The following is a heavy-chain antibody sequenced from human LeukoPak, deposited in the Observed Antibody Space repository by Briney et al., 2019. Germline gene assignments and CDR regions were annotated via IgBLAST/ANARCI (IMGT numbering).Heavy chain of an antibody. CDR3: ARDYSSGWYANMDV. V-gene: IGHV3-53*01. CDR1: GFTVSSNS. Sequence: PGGSLRLSCTVSGFTVSSNSMSWVRQAPGKGLEWVSFIYSDNTHYSDSVKGRFTISRDNSKNTLYLQMNSLRAEDTAVYYCARDYSSGWYANMDVWGKGTTVTVSS. J-gene: IGHJ6*03. D-gene: IGHD6-19*01. CDR2: IYSDNT.